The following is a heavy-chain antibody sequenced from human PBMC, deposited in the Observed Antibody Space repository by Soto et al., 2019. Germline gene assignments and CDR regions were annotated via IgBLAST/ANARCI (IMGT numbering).Heavy chain of an antibody. CDR1: GDSVSSTSAA. Sequence: SQTLSLTCAISGDSVSSTSAAWSWIRQSPSRGLEWLGRTYYSSKWYSDYAVSVKSRITINPDTSKNQFSLQLNSVTPEDTAVYYCARGSYYSGWVWGQGTLVIVSS. CDR3: ARGSYYSGWV. D-gene: IGHD6-19*01. CDR2: TYYSSKWYS. J-gene: IGHJ4*02. V-gene: IGHV6-1*01.